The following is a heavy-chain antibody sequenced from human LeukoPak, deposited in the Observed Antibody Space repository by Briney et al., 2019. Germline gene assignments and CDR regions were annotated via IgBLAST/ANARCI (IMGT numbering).Heavy chain of an antibody. J-gene: IGHJ4*02. CDR1: GYTFTSYD. CDR2: MNPNSGGT. CDR3: ARDLEGSGSLPFDY. V-gene: IGHV1-2*02. Sequence: GASVKVSCKASGYTFTSYDINWVRQATGQGLEWMGWMNPNSGGTNYAQKFQGRVTMTRDTSISTAYMELSRLRSDDTAVYYCARDLEGSGSLPFDYWGQGTLVTVSS. D-gene: IGHD3-10*01.